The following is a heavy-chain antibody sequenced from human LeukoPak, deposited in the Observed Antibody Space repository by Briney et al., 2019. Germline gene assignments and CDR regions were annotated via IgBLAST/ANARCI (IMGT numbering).Heavy chain of an antibody. Sequence: SETLSLTCTVSGGSISSYYWSWIRQPAGKGLEWIGRIYTSGSTNYNPSLKSRVTMSVDTSKNQFSLKLSSVTAADTAVYYCARDGYYYDSSGPGAFDIWGQGTMVTVSS. D-gene: IGHD3-22*01. CDR2: IYTSGST. V-gene: IGHV4-4*07. CDR3: ARDGYYYDSSGPGAFDI. CDR1: GGSISSYY. J-gene: IGHJ3*02.